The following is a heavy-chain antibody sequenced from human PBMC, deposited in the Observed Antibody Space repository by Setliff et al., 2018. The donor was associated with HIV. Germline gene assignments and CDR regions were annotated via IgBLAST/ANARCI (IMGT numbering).Heavy chain of an antibody. V-gene: IGHV4-30-4*08. CDR2: INDRGTS. CDR1: GGSISSDDYY. J-gene: IGHJ4*02. CDR3: ARRDVDIVATTPCHFDY. Sequence: PSETLSLTCTVSGGSISSDDYYWNWIRQPPGKGLEWIGEINDRGTSHYNPSLKSRVTISLDTSKNQFSLKLISVTAADTAVYYCARRDVDIVATTPCHFDYWGQGTLVTVSS. D-gene: IGHD5-12*01.